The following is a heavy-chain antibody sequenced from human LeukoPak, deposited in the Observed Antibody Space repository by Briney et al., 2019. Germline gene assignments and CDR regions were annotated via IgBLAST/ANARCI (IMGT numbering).Heavy chain of an antibody. J-gene: IGHJ4*02. CDR1: GFTFSSYA. Sequence: PGGSLRLSCAASGFTFSSYAMSWVRQAPGKGLEWVSAISGSGGSTYYADSVKGRFNISRDNSKNKLYLQMNSLRAEDTAVYYCAKAEYYDFWSGYYTGFDYWGQGTLVTVSS. D-gene: IGHD3-3*01. CDR2: ISGSGGST. V-gene: IGHV3-23*01. CDR3: AKAEYYDFWSGYYTGFDY.